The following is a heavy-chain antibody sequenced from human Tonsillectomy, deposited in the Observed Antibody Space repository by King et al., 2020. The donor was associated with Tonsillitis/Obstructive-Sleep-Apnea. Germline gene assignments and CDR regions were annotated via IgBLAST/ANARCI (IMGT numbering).Heavy chain of an antibody. V-gene: IGHV5-10-1*01. Sequence: VQLVQSGAEVKKPGESLRISCQGSGYGFTTYWISWVRQMPGKGLEWMGRIDPSDSYTNYSPSFQGHVTISADKSLSTAYLQWSSLKASDTAIYYCVRAVFGPSGKYYLRDAFDFWGQGTMITVSS. CDR3: VRAVFGPSGKYYLRDAFDF. CDR1: GYGFTTYW. J-gene: IGHJ3*01. CDR2: IDPSDSYT. D-gene: IGHD3-10*01.